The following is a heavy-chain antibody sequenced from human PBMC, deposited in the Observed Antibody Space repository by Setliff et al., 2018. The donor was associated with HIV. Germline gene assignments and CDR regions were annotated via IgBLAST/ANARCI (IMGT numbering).Heavy chain of an antibody. CDR3: ARDPYPYADYGDWYFDL. V-gene: IGHV3-7*01. Sequence: GGSLRLSCAASGFTFGSYWMSWVRQAPGKGLEWVANIKQDGSEKYYVDSVKGRFTISRDNAKNSLYLQMNSLRAEDTAVYYCARDPYPYADYGDWYFDLWGRGTQVTVSS. CDR2: IKQDGSEK. D-gene: IGHD4-17*01. J-gene: IGHJ2*01. CDR1: GFTFGSYW.